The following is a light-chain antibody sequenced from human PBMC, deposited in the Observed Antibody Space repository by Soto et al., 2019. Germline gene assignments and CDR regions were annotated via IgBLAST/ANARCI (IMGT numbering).Light chain of an antibody. V-gene: IGKV1-27*01. J-gene: IGKJ5*01. CDR2: GAS. CDR1: QDIINH. CDR3: QNYHLALGT. Sequence: DIQMTQSPSSLSASVGDTVTITCRASQDIINHLAWYQQRPGKVPNLLIYGASTLHSGVPSRFRGSGSGTHFPLTISSLQPEDVATYYCQNYHLALGTFGQGTRLAIK.